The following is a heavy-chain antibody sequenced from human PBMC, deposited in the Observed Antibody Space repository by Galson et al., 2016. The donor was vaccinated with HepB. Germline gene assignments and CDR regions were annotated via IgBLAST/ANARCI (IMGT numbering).Heavy chain of an antibody. Sequence: SVKVSCKASGYTFSSYAINWVRQAPGQGLEWMGWIHTRTGSPSYAQGFTGRYVFSLDTSVSTAYLEISGLKAEDTGVYYCARLVAADASVEASDVWGQGTLVTVSS. J-gene: IGHJ3*01. CDR3: ARLVAADASVEASDV. D-gene: IGHD6-13*01. V-gene: IGHV7-4-1*02. CDR1: GYTFSSYA. CDR2: IHTRTGSP.